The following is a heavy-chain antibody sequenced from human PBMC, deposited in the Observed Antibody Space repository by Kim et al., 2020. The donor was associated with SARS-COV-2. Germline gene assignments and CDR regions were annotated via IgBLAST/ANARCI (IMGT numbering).Heavy chain of an antibody. Sequence: GGSLRLSCAASGFTFSSYAMSWVRQAPGKGLEWLSGISGSGGSTYYADSVKGRFTVSRDNSKNTLYLQMNSLRAEDTAAYYCAKATCIAVGNTDWGQGTLGTASP. V-gene: IGHV3-23*01. D-gene: IGHD6-19*01. CDR3: AKATCIAVGNTD. CDR1: GFTFSSYA. CDR2: ISGSGGST. J-gene: IGHJ4*02.